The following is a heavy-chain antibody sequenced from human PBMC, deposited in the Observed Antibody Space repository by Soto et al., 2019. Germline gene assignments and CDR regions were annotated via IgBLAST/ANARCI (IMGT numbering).Heavy chain of an antibody. Sequence: EVQLVESGGGLVQPGESLRLSCAASGFAFSRHGLHWVRQAPGKGLEYVSAISGDGFSTYYANSVKGRFTISRDNSKNTRYLQMGSLRTEDMAIYYCAREKAAVEAFDIWGQGTMVTVSS. J-gene: IGHJ3*02. CDR1: GFAFSRHG. CDR3: AREKAAVEAFDI. V-gene: IGHV3-64*01. D-gene: IGHD2-15*01. CDR2: ISGDGFST.